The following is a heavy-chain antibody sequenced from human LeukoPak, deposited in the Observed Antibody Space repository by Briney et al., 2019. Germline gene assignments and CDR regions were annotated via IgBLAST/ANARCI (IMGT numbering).Heavy chain of an antibody. CDR2: IGTASDT. CDR3: ARGPPRGKYNYMDV. V-gene: IGHV3-13*01. CDR1: GFTFSSFD. J-gene: IGHJ6*03. Sequence: PGGSLRLSCAASGFTFSSFDMHWVRQPTGQGLEWVSTIGTASDTYYPGSVEGRFTLSRDNAKNSLYLQMNSLTAGDTAVYYCARGPPRGKYNYMDVGGNGATVTASS. D-gene: IGHD3-10*01.